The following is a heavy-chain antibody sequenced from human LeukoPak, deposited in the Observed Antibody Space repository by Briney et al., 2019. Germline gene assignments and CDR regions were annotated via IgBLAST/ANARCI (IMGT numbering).Heavy chain of an antibody. CDR1: GFTFSSYA. J-gene: IGHJ3*02. CDR3: ARDPRIAAAGAFDI. CDR2: ISYDGSNK. V-gene: IGHV3-30-3*01. D-gene: IGHD6-13*01. Sequence: GGSLRLSCAASGFTFSSYAMHCVHQAPGKGLEWVAVISYDGSNKYYADSVKGRFTISRDNSKNTLYLQMNSLRAEDTAVYYCARDPRIAAAGAFDIWGQGTMVTVSS.